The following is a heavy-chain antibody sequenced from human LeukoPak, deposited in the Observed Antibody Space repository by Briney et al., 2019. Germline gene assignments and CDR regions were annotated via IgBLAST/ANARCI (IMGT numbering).Heavy chain of an antibody. D-gene: IGHD6-13*01. CDR2: ISSSSSYI. J-gene: IGHJ4*02. Sequence: GGSPRLSCAASGFTFSSYSMNWVRQAPGKGLEWVSSISSSSSYIYYADSVKGRFTISRDNAKNSLYLQMNSLRAEDTAVYYCARPIAAAGTWYFDYWGQGTLVTVSS. CDR3: ARPIAAAGTWYFDY. CDR1: GFTFSSYS. V-gene: IGHV3-21*01.